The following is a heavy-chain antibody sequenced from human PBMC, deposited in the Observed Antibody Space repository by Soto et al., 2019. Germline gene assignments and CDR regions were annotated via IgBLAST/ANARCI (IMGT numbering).Heavy chain of an antibody. Sequence: SVKVSCKASGYTFTSYDISWVRQAPGQRHEWMGGIIPIFGTANYAQKIQGRVTITADESTSTAYMELSSLRSEDTAVYYCATVGYCSSTSCYGYYGMDVWGQGTTVTVSS. CDR3: ATVGYCSSTSCYGYYGMDV. CDR1: GYTFTSYD. D-gene: IGHD2-2*01. CDR2: IIPIFGTA. J-gene: IGHJ6*02. V-gene: IGHV1-69*13.